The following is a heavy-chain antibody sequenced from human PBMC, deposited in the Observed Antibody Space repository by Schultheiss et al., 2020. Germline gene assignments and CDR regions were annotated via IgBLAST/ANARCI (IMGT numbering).Heavy chain of an antibody. CDR2: IIPIFGTA. Sequence: SVKVSCKASGGTFSSYAISWVRQAPGQGLEWMGGIIPIFGTANYAQKFQGRVTITADKSTSTAYMELSSLRSEDTAVYYCAGDYVWGSFPYWGQGTLVTVYS. J-gene: IGHJ4*02. CDR3: AGDYVWGSFPY. CDR1: GGTFSSYA. D-gene: IGHD3-16*01. V-gene: IGHV1-69*06.